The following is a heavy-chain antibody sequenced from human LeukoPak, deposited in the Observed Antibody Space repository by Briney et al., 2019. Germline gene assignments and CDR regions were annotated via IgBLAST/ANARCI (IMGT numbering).Heavy chain of an antibody. CDR3: ARQNYYDSSGYYYRTPADY. D-gene: IGHD3-22*01. CDR1: GYTCTSYD. J-gene: IGHJ4*02. CDR2: MNPNSGNT. Sequence: GASVKVSCEASGYTCTSYDINWVRQATGQGLEWMGWMNPNSGNTGYAQKFQGRVTMTRNTSISTAYMELSSLRSEDTAVYYCARQNYYDSSGYYYRTPADYWGQGTLVTVSS. V-gene: IGHV1-8*01.